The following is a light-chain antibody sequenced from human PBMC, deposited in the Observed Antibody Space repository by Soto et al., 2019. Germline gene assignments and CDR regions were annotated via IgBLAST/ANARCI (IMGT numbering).Light chain of an antibody. CDR2: DVT. CDR1: SSDIGGYNY. V-gene: IGLV2-14*01. CDR3: SSYTSSSTLVV. Sequence: QSALTQPASVSVSPGQSITIPCTGTSSDIGGYNYVSWYQQSPGKAPKLLIFDVTNRPSGVSNRFSGSKSGNTASLTISGRQAEDDDIYYCSSYTSSSTLVVFGGGTKVTVL. J-gene: IGLJ2*01.